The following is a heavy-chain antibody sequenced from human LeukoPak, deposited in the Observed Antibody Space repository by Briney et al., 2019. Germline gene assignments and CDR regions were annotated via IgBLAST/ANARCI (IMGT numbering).Heavy chain of an antibody. D-gene: IGHD2-15*01. J-gene: IGHJ4*02. CDR1: GLAFSAYK. CDR2: ISTDGYTT. CDR3: VVGGSPGY. Sequence: GGSMRLSCAASGLAFSAYKMHWVRHAPRKGLVWVSRISTDGYTTDYADFVQGRFTASRDNTKNTWSPEMNSLRAEDTAVYYCVVGGSPGYWGQGTLVTVSS. V-gene: IGHV3-74*01.